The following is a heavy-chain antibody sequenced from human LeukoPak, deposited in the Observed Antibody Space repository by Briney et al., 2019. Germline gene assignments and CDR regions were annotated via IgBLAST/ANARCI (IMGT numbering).Heavy chain of an antibody. V-gene: IGHV1-69*02. Sequence: GASVKVSCKASGGTSSSYTISWVRQAPGQGLEWMGRIVPILGIANYAQKFQGRVTITADKSTSTAYMELSSLRSEDTAVYYCVRSSDSSGYFDYWGQGTLVTVSS. CDR1: GGTSSSYT. D-gene: IGHD3-22*01. CDR3: VRSSDSSGYFDY. J-gene: IGHJ4*02. CDR2: IVPILGIA.